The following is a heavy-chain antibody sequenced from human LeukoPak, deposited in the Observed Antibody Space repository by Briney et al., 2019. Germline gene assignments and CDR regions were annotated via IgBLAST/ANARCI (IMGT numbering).Heavy chain of an antibody. CDR1: GFTFSSYA. V-gene: IGHV3-30*04. D-gene: IGHD5-18*01. CDR3: AREDTAMVIGMDV. J-gene: IGHJ6*02. Sequence: PGGSLRLSCAASGFTFSSYAMHWVRQAPGKGPEWVAVISYDGSNKYYADSVKGRFTISRDNSKNTLYLQMNSLRAEDTAVYYCAREDTAMVIGMDVWGQGTTVIVSS. CDR2: ISYDGSNK.